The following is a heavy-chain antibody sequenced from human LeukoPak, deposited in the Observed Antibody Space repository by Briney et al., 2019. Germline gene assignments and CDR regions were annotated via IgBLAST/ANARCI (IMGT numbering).Heavy chain of an antibody. D-gene: IGHD2-8*02. J-gene: IGHJ4*02. Sequence: GGSLRLSCAASGFTLSSYAMSWVRQGPGKGLEWVSAISVTGNTYHADSVRGRFTISRDSSKNTLYFQMNSLRVEDAAVYYCAKAPVTTCTGVVCYPFDYWGQGTLVTVSS. CDR2: ISVTGNT. CDR3: AKAPVTTCTGVVCYPFDY. V-gene: IGHV3-23*01. CDR1: GFTLSSYA.